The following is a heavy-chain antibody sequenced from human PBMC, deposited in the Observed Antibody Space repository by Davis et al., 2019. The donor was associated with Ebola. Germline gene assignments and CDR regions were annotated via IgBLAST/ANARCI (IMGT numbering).Heavy chain of an antibody. J-gene: IGHJ6*02. CDR3: ARDPVVVVPAAIFYSYYGMDV. Sequence: GGSLRLSCAASGFTFSSYWMSWVRQAPGKGLEWVSAISGSGGSTYYSDSVKGRFTISRDKSKNTLYLQMNSLRAEDTAVYYCARDPVVVVPAAIFYSYYGMDVWGQGTTVTVSS. CDR2: ISGSGGST. V-gene: IGHV3-23*01. CDR1: GFTFSSYW. D-gene: IGHD2-2*02.